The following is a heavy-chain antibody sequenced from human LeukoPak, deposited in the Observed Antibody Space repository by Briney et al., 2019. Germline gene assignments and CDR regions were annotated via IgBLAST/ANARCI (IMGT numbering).Heavy chain of an antibody. CDR2: IYHSGST. V-gene: IGHV4-4*02. CDR1: GGSISSSNW. Sequence: PSGTLSLTCAVSGGSISSSNWWSWVRQPPGKGLEWIGEIYHSGSTNYNPSLKSRVTISVDTSKNQFSLKLSSVTAADTAVYYCARGYGKMATIDYWGQGTLVTVSS. J-gene: IGHJ4*02. CDR3: ARGYGKMATIDY. D-gene: IGHD5-24*01.